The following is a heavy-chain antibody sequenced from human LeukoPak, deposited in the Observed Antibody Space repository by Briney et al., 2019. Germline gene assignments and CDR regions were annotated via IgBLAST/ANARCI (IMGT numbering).Heavy chain of an antibody. J-gene: IGHJ5*02. V-gene: IGHV1-69*13. CDR3: ARDTPLRLENWFDP. CDR2: IITIFGTA. CDR1: GGTFSSYA. Sequence: ASVKVSCKASGGTFSSYAISWVRQAPGQGLEWMGGIITIFGTAKYAQKFQGRVTITADESTTTAYMELSSLRSEDTAVYYCARDTPLRLENWFDPWGQGTLVTVSS. D-gene: IGHD1-1*01.